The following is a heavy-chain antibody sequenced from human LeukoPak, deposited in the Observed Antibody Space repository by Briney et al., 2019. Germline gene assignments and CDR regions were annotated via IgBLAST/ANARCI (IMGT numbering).Heavy chain of an antibody. V-gene: IGHV3-30-3*01. CDR2: ISYDGSNK. Sequence: GGSLRLCCAASGFTFSIYAMHWVRQAPGKGLEWVAVISYDGSNKYYADSVKGRFTISRDNSKNTLYLQMNSLRAEDTAVYYCARDRNSGTYTAINFDYWGQGTLVTVSS. CDR1: GFTFSIYA. CDR3: ARDRNSGTYTAINFDY. J-gene: IGHJ4*02. D-gene: IGHD1-26*01.